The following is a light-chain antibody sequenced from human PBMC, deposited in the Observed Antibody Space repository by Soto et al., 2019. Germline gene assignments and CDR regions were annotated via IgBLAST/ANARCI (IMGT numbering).Light chain of an antibody. V-gene: IGKV1-5*03. CDR3: QQYKDNPWT. J-gene: IGKJ1*01. CDR1: QTMSSW. CDR2: TAS. Sequence: IPMTQSPSSLSASVCDRFTIAGRASQTMSSWLAWYQQKPGKAPKLLIYTASTLESGVPSRFGGSGSRSEFTLTISSLQPDDFATYYCQQYKDNPWTFGQGTKVDIK.